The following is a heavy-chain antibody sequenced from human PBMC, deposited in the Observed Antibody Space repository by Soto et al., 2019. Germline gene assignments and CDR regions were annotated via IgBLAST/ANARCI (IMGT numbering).Heavy chain of an antibody. V-gene: IGHV4-30-2*01. J-gene: IGHJ6*02. CDR3: AGIRIAAAGGGLDV. CDR1: GGSINSGGYA. D-gene: IGHD6-13*01. Sequence: LQLQESGSGLVKPSQTLSLTCGVSGGSINSGGYAWSWIRQPPGKGLEWMGDIYHSGSTYYNPSLKSRVTILVDRSKNQFSLKLSSVTAADTAVYYCAGIRIAAAGGGLDVWGQGTTVTVSS. CDR2: IYHSGST.